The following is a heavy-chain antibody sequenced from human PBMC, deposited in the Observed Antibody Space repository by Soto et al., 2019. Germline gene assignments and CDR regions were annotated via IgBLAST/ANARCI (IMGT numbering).Heavy chain of an antibody. J-gene: IGHJ4*02. CDR3: AIYDYYDSSGFFPNTDY. Sequence: ASVKVSCKASGYTFTSYYMHWVRQAPGQGLEWMGIINPSGGSTSYAQKLQGRVTMTRDTSTSTVYMELSSLRSEDTAVYYCAIYDYYDSSGFFPNTDYWGQGTLVTVSS. D-gene: IGHD3-22*01. V-gene: IGHV1-46*01. CDR2: INPSGGST. CDR1: GYTFTSYY.